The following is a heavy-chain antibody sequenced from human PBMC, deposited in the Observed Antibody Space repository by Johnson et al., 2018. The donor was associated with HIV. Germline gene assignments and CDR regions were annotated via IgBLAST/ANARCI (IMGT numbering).Heavy chain of an antibody. CDR2: ISYDGNNK. Sequence: QVQLMESGGGVVQPGRSLRLSCAASGFTFSSHVMHWVRQGPGQGLEWVAVISYDGNNKYYADSVKGRFTISRDNAKNTLYLQMNSLRAEDTAVYYCARGGAWGSFDIWGQGTMVTVSS. CDR3: ARGGAWGSFDI. J-gene: IGHJ3*02. CDR1: GFTFSSHV. V-gene: IGHV3-30-3*01. D-gene: IGHD7-27*01.